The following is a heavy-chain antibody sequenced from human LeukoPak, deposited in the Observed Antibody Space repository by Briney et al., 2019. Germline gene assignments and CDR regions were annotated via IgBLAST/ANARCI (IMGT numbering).Heavy chain of an antibody. CDR1: GYTFTSYY. CDR2: INPSGGST. Sequence: ASVKVSCKASGYTFTSYYMHWVRQAPGQGLEWMGIINPSGGSTNYAQTSQGRVTMTRDTSISTAYMELNRLRSDDTAVYYCARASGSGYYGYWGQGTLVTVSS. V-gene: IGHV1-2*02. J-gene: IGHJ4*02. CDR3: ARASGSGYYGY. D-gene: IGHD5-12*01.